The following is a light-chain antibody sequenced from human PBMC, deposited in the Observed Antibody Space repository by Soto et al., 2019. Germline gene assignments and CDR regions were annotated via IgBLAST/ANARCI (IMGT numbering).Light chain of an antibody. J-gene: IGLJ2*01. Sequence: QAVVTQPPSVSGAPGQRVTISCTGSSSNIGAGYAVHWYQQRPGTAPKLLISDSDNRPSGVPDRFSGSKSRTSASLAITGLQAEDEADYYCQSYDNSHDWDVIFGGGTKLTVL. V-gene: IGLV1-40*01. CDR2: DSD. CDR1: SSNIGAGYA. CDR3: QSYDNSHDWDVI.